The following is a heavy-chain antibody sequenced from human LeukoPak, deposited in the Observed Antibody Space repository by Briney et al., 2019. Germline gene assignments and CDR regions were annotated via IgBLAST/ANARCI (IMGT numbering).Heavy chain of an antibody. Sequence: SETLSLTCTVSGGSISSSSYYWGWIRQPPGKGLERTGSIYYSGSTYYNPSLKSRVTISVDTSKNQFSLKLSSVTAADTAVYYCARLTVAGTGSWFDPWGQGTLVTASS. D-gene: IGHD6-19*01. J-gene: IGHJ5*02. CDR2: IYYSGST. V-gene: IGHV4-39*01. CDR1: GGSISSSSYY. CDR3: ARLTVAGTGSWFDP.